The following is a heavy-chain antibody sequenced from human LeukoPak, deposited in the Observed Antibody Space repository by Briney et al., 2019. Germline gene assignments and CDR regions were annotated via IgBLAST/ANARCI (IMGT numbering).Heavy chain of an antibody. CDR1: GFTVSTNH. Sequence: GGSLRLSCAVPGFTVSTNHMTWVRQAPGKGLEWVSAINDVDTPYYADTVRGRFTISRDSANNTLYLQMKRLRAEDTAVYYCARDMVHSSGAFDSWGQGTLVTV. V-gene: IGHV3-53*01. J-gene: IGHJ4*02. CDR3: ARDMVHSSGAFDS. CDR2: INDVDTP. D-gene: IGHD3-22*01.